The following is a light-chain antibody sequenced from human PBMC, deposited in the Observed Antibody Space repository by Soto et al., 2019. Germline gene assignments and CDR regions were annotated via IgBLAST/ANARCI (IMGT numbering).Light chain of an antibody. CDR1: QTISSW. Sequence: DIQMTQSPSTLSGSVGDRVTITCRASQTISSWLAWYQQKPGKAPKLLIYKASTLKSGVPSRFSGSGSGTEFPLPITSLQPDDFATYYCQHYNSYSEALGQGTKV. J-gene: IGKJ1*01. V-gene: IGKV1-5*03. CDR2: KAS. CDR3: QHYNSYSEA.